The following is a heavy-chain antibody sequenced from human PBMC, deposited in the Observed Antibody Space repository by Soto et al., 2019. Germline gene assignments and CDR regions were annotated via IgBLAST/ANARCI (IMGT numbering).Heavy chain of an antibody. CDR1: GGSISSGGYY. V-gene: IGHV4-31*03. CDR3: ARAHPHYYDSSGHQKVAFES. D-gene: IGHD3-22*01. CDR2: IYYSGST. Sequence: SETLSLTCTVSGGSISSGGYYWSWIRQHPGKGLEWIGYIYYSGSTYYNPSLKSRVTISVDTSKNQFSLKLSSVTAADTAVYYCARAHPHYYDSSGHQKVAFESGGQGTMVTVSS. J-gene: IGHJ3*02.